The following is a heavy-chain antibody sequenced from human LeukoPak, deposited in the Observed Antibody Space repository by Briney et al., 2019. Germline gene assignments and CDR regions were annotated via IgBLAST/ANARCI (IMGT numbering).Heavy chain of an antibody. Sequence: GESLKISCKGSGYTFTSYWIVWVRQMPGKGPEWMGMIFPGDSDTKYSPSFEGQITISADKSISTAYLQWSSLKASDTAMYYCARRGGYCTNGVCYNWFDPWGQGTLVTVSS. D-gene: IGHD2-8*01. CDR1: GYTFTSYW. V-gene: IGHV5-51*01. CDR2: IFPGDSDT. J-gene: IGHJ5*02. CDR3: ARRGGYCTNGVCYNWFDP.